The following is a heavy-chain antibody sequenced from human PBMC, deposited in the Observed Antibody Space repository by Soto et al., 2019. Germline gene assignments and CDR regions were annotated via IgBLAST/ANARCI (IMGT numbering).Heavy chain of an antibody. V-gene: IGHV3-53*04. CDR3: ARANKFNAFDV. CDR2: IYSGGTT. Sequence: EVQLVESGGGLVQPGGSLRLSCVASGFAASGHYMNWVRQTPDQGLEWLSVIYSGGTTYYADSVEGRFTISRHDSQNTLYLQMYNLRTEDTAVYYCARANKFNAFDVWGRGAMVTVSS. CDR1: GFAASGHY. J-gene: IGHJ3*01.